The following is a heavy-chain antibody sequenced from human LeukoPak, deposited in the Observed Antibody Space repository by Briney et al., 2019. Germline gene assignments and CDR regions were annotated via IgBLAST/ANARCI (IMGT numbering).Heavy chain of an antibody. V-gene: IGHV3-9*01. CDR2: ISWNSGSI. J-gene: IGHJ4*02. D-gene: IGHD3-10*01. CDR3: AKTAPYRSSGSYYSHFDY. Sequence: GGSLGLSSAASGFTFSSYGMHWVRQAPGKGLEWVSGISWNSGSIGYADSVKGRFTISRDNAKNSLYLQMNSLRAEDTALYYCAKTAPYRSSGSYYSHFDYWGQGTLVTVSS. CDR1: GFTFSSYG.